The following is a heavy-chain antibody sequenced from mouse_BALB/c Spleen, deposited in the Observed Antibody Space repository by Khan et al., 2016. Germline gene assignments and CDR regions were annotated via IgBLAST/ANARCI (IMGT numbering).Heavy chain of an antibody. Sequence: EVQLKESGPDLVKPSQSLSLTCTVTGYSITSGYSWHWIRQFPGNKLEWMGYIHYSGSTNYNPSLKSRISITRDTSKNQFFLPLNSVTTEATATXCCAGQIYYGNYVDYWGQGTTLTVSA. V-gene: IGHV3-1*02. CDR2: IHYSGST. CDR3: AGQIYYGNYVDY. D-gene: IGHD2-1*01. J-gene: IGHJ2*01. CDR1: GYSITSGYS.